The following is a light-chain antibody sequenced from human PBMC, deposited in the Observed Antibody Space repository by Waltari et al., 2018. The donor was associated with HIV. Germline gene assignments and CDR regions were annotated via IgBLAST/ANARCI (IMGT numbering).Light chain of an antibody. CDR2: DVY. Sequence: QSALTQPASVSGSPGQSITISCTGTRNDVGAYDYVSWYQQSPGKVPKLLIYDVYNRPSRISNRFSGSKSGNTAFLTISGLRAEDEADYYCASFTSGRLNVFGSGTKVTVL. CDR1: RNDVGAYDY. J-gene: IGLJ1*01. CDR3: ASFTSGRLNV. V-gene: IGLV2-14*01.